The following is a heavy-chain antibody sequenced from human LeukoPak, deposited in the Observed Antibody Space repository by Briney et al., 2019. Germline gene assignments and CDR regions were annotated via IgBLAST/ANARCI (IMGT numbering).Heavy chain of an antibody. CDR3: ARAMSEDIVVVPAYYFDY. Sequence: SETLSLTCAVYGGSFSGYYWSWIRQPPGKGREWIGEINHSGTTNYNPSLKTRVTISVVTSKNQFSLKLSSVTAADTAVYYCARAMSEDIVVVPAYYFDYWGQGTLVTVSS. D-gene: IGHD2-2*01. V-gene: IGHV4-34*01. J-gene: IGHJ4*02. CDR1: GGSFSGYY. CDR2: INHSGTT.